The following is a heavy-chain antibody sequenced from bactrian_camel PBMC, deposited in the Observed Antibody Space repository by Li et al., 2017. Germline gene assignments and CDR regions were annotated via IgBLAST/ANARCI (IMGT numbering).Heavy chain of an antibody. D-gene: IGHD7*01. J-gene: IGHJ4*01. CDR2: IYSGGTFT. CDR1: GYNISTHC. Sequence: HVQLVESGGGSVQAGGSLRLSCVVSGYNISTHCMGWFRQAPPGKKREGIAGIYSGGTFTFYDDSVKGRFTISQDNAKNTVYLQMNSLKPEDTAVYYCVRNGGTWSFHYWGQGTQVTVS. V-gene: IGHV3S54*01. CDR3: VRNGGTWSFHY.